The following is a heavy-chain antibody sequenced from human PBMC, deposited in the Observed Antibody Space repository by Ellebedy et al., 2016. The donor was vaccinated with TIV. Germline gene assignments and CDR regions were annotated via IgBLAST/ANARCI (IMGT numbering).Heavy chain of an antibody. CDR3: ARHKWEPDAFDI. CDR1: RYTFTGYY. V-gene: IGHV1-2*02. D-gene: IGHD1-26*01. CDR2: INPNSGGT. Sequence: ASVKVSXKASRYTFTGYYMHWVRQAPGQGLEWMGWINPNSGGTNYAQKFQGRVTMTRDTSISTAYMELSRLRSDDTAVYYCARHKWEPDAFDIWGQGTMVTVSS. J-gene: IGHJ3*02.